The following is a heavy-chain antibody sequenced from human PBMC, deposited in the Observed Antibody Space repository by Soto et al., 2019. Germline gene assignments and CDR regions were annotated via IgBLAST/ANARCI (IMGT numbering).Heavy chain of an antibody. D-gene: IGHD3-3*01. J-gene: IGHJ4*02. V-gene: IGHV3-23*01. CDR1: GFTFSSYA. CDR2: ISGSGGST. CDR3: ATTIFGVVTQAPYFDY. Sequence: PGGSLRLSCAASGFTFSSYAMSWVRQAPGKGLEWVSAISGSGGSTYYADSVKGRFTISRDNSKNTLYLQMNSLRAEDTAVYYCATTIFGVVTQAPYFDYWGQGTLVTVSS.